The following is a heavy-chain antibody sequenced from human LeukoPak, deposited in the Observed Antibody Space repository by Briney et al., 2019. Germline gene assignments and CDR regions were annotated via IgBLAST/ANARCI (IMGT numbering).Heavy chain of an antibody. V-gene: IGHV1-8*01. CDR2: MNPNSGNT. D-gene: IGHD3-3*01. Sequence: GASVKVSCKASGYTFTSYDINWVRQATGQGLEWMGWMNPNSGNTGYAQKFQGRVTMTRNTSISTAYMELSSLRSEDTAVYYCARASGDYDFWSGYYRGVYFDYWGQGTLVTVSS. CDR1: GYTFTSYD. J-gene: IGHJ4*02. CDR3: ARASGDYDFWSGYYRGVYFDY.